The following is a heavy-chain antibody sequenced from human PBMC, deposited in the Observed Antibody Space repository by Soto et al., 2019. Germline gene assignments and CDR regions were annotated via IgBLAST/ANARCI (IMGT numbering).Heavy chain of an antibody. Sequence: SVKVSCKASGGTFSSYAISWVRQAPGQGLEWMGGIIPIFGTANYAQKFQGRVTITADESTSTAYMELSSLRSEDTAVHYCARDGPSCGGVAEVRFAFDIWGQGTMVTVSS. CDR2: IIPIFGTA. CDR3: ARDGPSCGGVAEVRFAFDI. D-gene: IGHD3-3*01. V-gene: IGHV1-69*13. J-gene: IGHJ3*02. CDR1: GGTFSSYA.